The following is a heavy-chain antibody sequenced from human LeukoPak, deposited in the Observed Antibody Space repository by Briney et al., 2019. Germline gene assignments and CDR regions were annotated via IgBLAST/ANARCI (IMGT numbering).Heavy chain of an antibody. CDR3: ARAGCSGGSCYPDY. D-gene: IGHD2-15*01. J-gene: IGHJ4*02. V-gene: IGHV3-48*01. Sequence: GGSLRLSCAASGFTFSSYSMNWVRQAPGKGLEWVSYISSSSSTIYYADSVKGRFTISRDNAKNSLYLQMNSLRAEDTAVYYCARAGCSGGSCYPDYWGQGTLVTVSS. CDR2: ISSSSSTI. CDR1: GFTFSSYS.